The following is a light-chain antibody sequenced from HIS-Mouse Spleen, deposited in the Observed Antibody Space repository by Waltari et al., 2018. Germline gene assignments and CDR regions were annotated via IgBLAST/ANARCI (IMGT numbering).Light chain of an antibody. CDR1: QGISSY. Sequence: DIQFTQSPSSLSASVADSVTITCRASQGISSYLAWYQQKPGKAPKLLIYAASTLQSGVPSRFSGSGSGTEFTLTISSLQPEDFATYYCQQLNSYPPTFGQGTKVEIK. J-gene: IGKJ1*01. CDR2: AAS. CDR3: QQLNSYPPT. V-gene: IGKV1-9*01.